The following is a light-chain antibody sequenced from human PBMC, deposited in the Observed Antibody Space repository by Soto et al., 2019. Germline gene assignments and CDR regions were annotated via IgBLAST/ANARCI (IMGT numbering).Light chain of an antibody. CDR2: KDI. V-gene: IGLV3-27*01. Sequence: SYELTQPSSVSVSPGQTARITCSGDVLAKKYARWFQQKPGQAPVLVIYKDIERPSGIPERFSGSNSGTTVTLTISGAQVEDEADYYCYSAADNNWVFGGGTKLTVL. J-gene: IGLJ3*02. CDR1: VLAKKY. CDR3: YSAADNNWV.